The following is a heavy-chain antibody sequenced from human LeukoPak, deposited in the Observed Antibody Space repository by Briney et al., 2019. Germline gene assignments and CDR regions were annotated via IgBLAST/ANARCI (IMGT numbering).Heavy chain of an antibody. J-gene: IGHJ6*02. CDR2: ISAYNGNA. V-gene: IGHV1-18*01. Sequence: ASVKVSCKADGYTFISYFISWVRQAPGQGLEWMGWISAYNGNANYAQKFLGRVTMTTDTATSTAYMELRSLRSDDTAVFYCARADYYSAMDVWGQGTSVTVSS. CDR1: GYTFISYF. CDR3: ARADYYSAMDV.